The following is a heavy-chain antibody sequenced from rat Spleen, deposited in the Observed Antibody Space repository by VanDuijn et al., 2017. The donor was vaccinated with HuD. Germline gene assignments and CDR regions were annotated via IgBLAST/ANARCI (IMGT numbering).Heavy chain of an antibody. J-gene: IGHJ2*01. CDR1: GFTFSAYN. CDR2: ISYDGTAT. V-gene: IGHV5-7*01. CDR3: ATARITTLDY. D-gene: IGHD1-10*01. Sequence: EVQLVESGGGLVQPGSPLKLSCAASGFTFSAYNMAWVRQAPTKGLEWVASISYDGTATYYRDSVKGRFTISRDDAKSTLYLQMDSLRSEDTATYYCATARITTLDYWGQGVMVTVSS.